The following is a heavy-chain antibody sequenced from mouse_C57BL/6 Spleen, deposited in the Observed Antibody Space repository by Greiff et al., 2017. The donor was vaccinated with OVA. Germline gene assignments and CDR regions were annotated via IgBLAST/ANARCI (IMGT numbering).Heavy chain of an antibody. J-gene: IGHJ1*03. CDR2: ILPGSGST. Sequence: QVQLQQSGAELMKPGASVKLSCKATGYTFTGYWIEWVKQRPGHGLEWIGEILPGSGSTNYNEKFKGKATFTADTSSNTAYMQLSSLTTEDSAIYYCARRGYYYGSRTDWYFDVWGTGTTVTVSS. CDR1: GYTFTGYW. D-gene: IGHD1-1*01. CDR3: ARRGYYYGSRTDWYFDV. V-gene: IGHV1-9*01.